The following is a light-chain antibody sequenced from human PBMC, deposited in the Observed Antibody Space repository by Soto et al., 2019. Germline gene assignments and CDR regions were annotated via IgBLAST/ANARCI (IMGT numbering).Light chain of an antibody. J-gene: IGLJ2*01. CDR2: EVT. CDR3: RSYAGSNNVV. CDR1: SSDVGGYNY. V-gene: IGLV2-8*01. Sequence: QSALTQPPSASGSPGQSVTISCTGTSSDVGGYNYVSWYQQHPDKAPKLMIYEVTKRTSGVPDRFSGSKSGNPAPLTVSGLQAEDEADYYCRSYAGSNNVVFGGGTKLTVL.